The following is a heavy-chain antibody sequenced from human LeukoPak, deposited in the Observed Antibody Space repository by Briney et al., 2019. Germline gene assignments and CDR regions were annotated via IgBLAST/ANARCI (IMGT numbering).Heavy chain of an antibody. CDR1: GYTFTSYY. D-gene: IGHD5-18*01. Sequence: ASVKVSCKASGYTFTSYYMHWVRQAPGQGLEWMGIINPSSGSTSYAQKFQGRATMTRDTSTSTVYMELSSLRSEDTAVYYCARDTAMVSGPYYYMDVWGKGTTVTVSS. V-gene: IGHV1-46*01. CDR3: ARDTAMVSGPYYYMDV. CDR2: INPSSGST. J-gene: IGHJ6*03.